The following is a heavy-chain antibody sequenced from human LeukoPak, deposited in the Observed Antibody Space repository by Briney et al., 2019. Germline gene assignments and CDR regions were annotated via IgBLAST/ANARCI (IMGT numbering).Heavy chain of an antibody. V-gene: IGHV4-34*01. CDR1: GGSFSGYY. CDR2: INHSGST. Sequence: SETLSLTCAVYGGSFSGYYWNWIRQPPGKGLEWIGEINHSGSTNYNPSLKSRVTISVDTSKNHFSLKLSSVTAADTAMYYCATTRYFDWLLHDYWGRGTLVTVSS. D-gene: IGHD3-9*01. J-gene: IGHJ4*02. CDR3: ATTRYFDWLLHDY.